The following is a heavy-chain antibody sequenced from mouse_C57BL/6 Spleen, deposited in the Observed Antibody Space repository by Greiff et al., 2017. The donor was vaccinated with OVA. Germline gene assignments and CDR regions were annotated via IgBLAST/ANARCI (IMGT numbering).Heavy chain of an antibody. D-gene: IGHD1-1*01. V-gene: IGHV5-16*01. CDR2: INYDGSST. CDR1: GFTFSDYY. CDR3: ARLTVDYAMDY. J-gene: IGHJ4*01. Sequence: EVKLVESEGGLVQPGSSMKLSCTASGFTFSDYYMAWVRQVPEKGLEWVANINYDGSSTYYLDSLKSRFIISRDNAKNILYLQMSSLKSEDTATYYCARLTVDYAMDYWGQGTSVTVSS.